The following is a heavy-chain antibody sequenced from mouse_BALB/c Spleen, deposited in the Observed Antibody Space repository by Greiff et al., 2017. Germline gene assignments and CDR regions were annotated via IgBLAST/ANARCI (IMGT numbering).Heavy chain of an antibody. D-gene: IGHD1-2*01. CDR3: ARDRFITTAHYAMDY. J-gene: IGHJ4*01. Sequence: EVKLVESGGGLVKPGGSLKLSCAASGFTFSDYYMYWVRQTPEKRLEWVATISDGGSYTYYPDSVTGRFTICRDNAKNNLYLQMSSLKSEDTAMYYCARDRFITTAHYAMDYWGQGTSVTVSS. V-gene: IGHV5-4*02. CDR1: GFTFSDYY. CDR2: ISDGGSYT.